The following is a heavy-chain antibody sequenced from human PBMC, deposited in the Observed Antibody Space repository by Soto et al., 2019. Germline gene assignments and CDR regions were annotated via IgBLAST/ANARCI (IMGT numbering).Heavy chain of an antibody. D-gene: IGHD2-15*01. J-gene: IGHJ4*02. Sequence: SETLSLTCTVSGGSISSYYWSWIRQPPGKGLEWIGYIYYSGSTNYNPSLKSRVTISVDTSKNQFSLKLSSVTAADTAVYYCARSPPYCSGGSCYDYWGQGTLVTVSS. CDR1: GGSISSYY. V-gene: IGHV4-59*01. CDR2: IYYSGST. CDR3: ARSPPYCSGGSCYDY.